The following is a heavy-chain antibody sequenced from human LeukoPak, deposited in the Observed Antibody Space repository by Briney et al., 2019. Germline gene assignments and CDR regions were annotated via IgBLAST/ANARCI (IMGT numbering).Heavy chain of an antibody. Sequence: PGGSLRLSCAASGFTFSSYGMHWVLQAPGKGLEWVAVIWYDGSNKYCADSVKGRFTISRDNSKNTLYLQMNSLRAEDTAVYYCARDYAYDYGDYVGGFWFDPWGQGTLVTVSS. J-gene: IGHJ5*02. CDR3: ARDYAYDYGDYVGGFWFDP. V-gene: IGHV3-33*01. CDR2: IWYDGSNK. CDR1: GFTFSSYG. D-gene: IGHD4-17*01.